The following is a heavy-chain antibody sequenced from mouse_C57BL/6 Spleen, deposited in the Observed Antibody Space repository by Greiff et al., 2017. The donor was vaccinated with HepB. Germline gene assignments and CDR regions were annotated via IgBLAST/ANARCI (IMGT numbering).Heavy chain of an antibody. CDR2: IYPGDGDT. J-gene: IGHJ2*01. V-gene: IGHV1-80*01. CDR1: GYAFSSYW. Sequence: VQLQQSGAELVKPGASVKISCKASGYAFSSYWMNWVKQRPGKGLEWIGQIYPGDGDTNYNGKFKGKATLTADKSSSTAYMQLSSLTSEDSAVYFCAREGIYYYGSSYAAHYFDYWGQGTTLTVSS. CDR3: AREGIYYYGSSYAAHYFDY. D-gene: IGHD1-1*01.